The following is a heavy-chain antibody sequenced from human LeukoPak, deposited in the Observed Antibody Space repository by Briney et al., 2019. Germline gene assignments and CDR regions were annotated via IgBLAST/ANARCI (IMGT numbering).Heavy chain of an antibody. V-gene: IGHV4-34*01. CDR3: ARDPSSSWYHNWFDP. Sequence: SETLSLTCAVYGGSFSGYYWSWIRQPPGKGLEWIGEINHSGSTNYNPSLKSRVTISVDTSKNQFSLKLSSVTAADTAVYYCARDPSSSWYHNWFDPWGQGTLVTVSS. CDR2: INHSGST. J-gene: IGHJ5*02. CDR1: GGSFSGYY. D-gene: IGHD6-13*01.